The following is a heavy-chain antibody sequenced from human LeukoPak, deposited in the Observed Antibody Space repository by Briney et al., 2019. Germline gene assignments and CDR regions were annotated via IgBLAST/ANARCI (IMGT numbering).Heavy chain of an antibody. J-gene: IGHJ5*02. V-gene: IGHV3-11*01. CDR3: ASTPRGQWLEYWFDP. CDR1: GFTFSDYY. D-gene: IGHD6-19*01. CDR2: ISSSGSTI. Sequence: GGSLRLSCAASGFTFSDYYMSWIRQAPGKGLEWVSYISSSGSTIYYADSVKGRFTISRDNAKNSLYLQMNSLRAEDTAVYYCASTPRGQWLEYWFDPWGQGTLVTVSS.